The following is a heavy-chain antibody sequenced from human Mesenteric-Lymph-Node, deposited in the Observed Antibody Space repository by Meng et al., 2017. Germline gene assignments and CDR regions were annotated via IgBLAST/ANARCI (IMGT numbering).Heavy chain of an antibody. CDR3: ARDAGATTDTTSRYYYGMDV. Sequence: ASVKVSCKASGYTFTSYYMHWVRQAPGQGLEWMGIINPSGGSTSYAQKFQGRVTMTRDTSTSTVYMELSSLRSEDTAVYYCARDAGATTDTTSRYYYGMDVWGQGTTVTVSS. CDR1: GYTFTSYY. J-gene: IGHJ6*02. CDR2: INPSGGST. V-gene: IGHV1-46*01. D-gene: IGHD1-26*01.